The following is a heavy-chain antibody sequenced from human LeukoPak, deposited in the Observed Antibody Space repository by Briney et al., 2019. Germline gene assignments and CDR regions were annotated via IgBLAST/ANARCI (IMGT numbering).Heavy chain of an antibody. CDR3: ATGVIGTVVTPFDY. CDR2: VDPEDGET. Sequence: ASVKVSCKVSGYTFTDYYMHWVQQAPGKGLEWMGLVDPEDGETIYAEKFQGRVTITADTSTDTAYMELSSLRSEDTAVYYCATGVIGTVVTPFDYWGQGTLVTVSS. CDR1: GYTFTDYY. J-gene: IGHJ4*02. D-gene: IGHD4-23*01. V-gene: IGHV1-69-2*01.